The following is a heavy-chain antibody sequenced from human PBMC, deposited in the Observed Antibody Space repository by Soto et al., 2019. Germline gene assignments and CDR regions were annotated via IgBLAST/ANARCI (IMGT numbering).Heavy chain of an antibody. Sequence: QVQLVESGGGVVQPGRSLRLSCAASGFTFSSYAMHWVRQAPGKGLEWVAVISYDGSNKYYADSVKGRFTISRDNSKNTLYLQMNSLRAEDTAVYYCAREPNMQWAGSYGMDVWGQGTTVTVSS. CDR2: ISYDGSNK. D-gene: IGHD6-19*01. CDR1: GFTFSSYA. CDR3: AREPNMQWAGSYGMDV. J-gene: IGHJ6*02. V-gene: IGHV3-30-3*01.